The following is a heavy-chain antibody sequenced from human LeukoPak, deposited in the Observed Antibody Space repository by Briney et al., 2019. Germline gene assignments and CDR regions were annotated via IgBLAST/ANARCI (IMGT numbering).Heavy chain of an antibody. Sequence: GGSLRLSCAASGFTFSSYGMHWVRQAPGKGLEWVAFIRYDGSNKYYADSVKGRFTISRDNSKNTLYLQMSSLRVEDTAVYYCTRDPRHFDSCGQGTLVTVSS. D-gene: IGHD6-6*01. J-gene: IGHJ5*01. CDR1: GFTFSSYG. V-gene: IGHV3-30*02. CDR2: IRYDGSNK. CDR3: TRDPRHFDS.